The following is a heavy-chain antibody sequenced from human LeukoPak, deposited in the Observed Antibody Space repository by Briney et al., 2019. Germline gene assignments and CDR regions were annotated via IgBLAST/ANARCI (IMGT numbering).Heavy chain of an antibody. V-gene: IGHV3-23*01. CDR3: AKTLGVAARPMYYFDY. J-gene: IGHJ4*02. D-gene: IGHD6-6*01. CDR2: ISGSGGST. CDR1: GFTVSSYS. Sequence: GGSLRLSCAASGFTVSSYSMNWVRQAPGKGLEWVSAISGSGGSTYYADSVKGRFTISRDNSKNTLYLQMNSLRAEDTAVYYCAKTLGVAARPMYYFDYWGQGTLVTVSS.